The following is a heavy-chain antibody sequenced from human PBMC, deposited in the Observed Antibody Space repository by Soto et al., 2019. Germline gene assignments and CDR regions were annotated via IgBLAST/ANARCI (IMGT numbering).Heavy chain of an antibody. CDR3: ARATPLRYCIGGSCANSKNEVIYY. V-gene: IGHV1-24*01. Sequence: ASVKVSCKVSGYTITELSMHWVRQAPGKGLEWMGGFDPEDGETIYAQKFQGRVTMTEDTSTDTAYMELSSLRSEDTAVYYCARATPLRYCIGGSCANSKNEVIYYWGQGTLVPVSA. CDR2: FDPEDGET. J-gene: IGHJ4*02. CDR1: GYTITELS. D-gene: IGHD2-15*01.